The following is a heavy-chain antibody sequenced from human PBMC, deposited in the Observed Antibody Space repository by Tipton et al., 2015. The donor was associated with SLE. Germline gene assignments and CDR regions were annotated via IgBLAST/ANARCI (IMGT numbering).Heavy chain of an antibody. CDR3: ATGTLVGSWYYYMDV. CDR2: ILSSGST. Sequence: TLSLTCTVSGGSIISYYWSWIRQSPGKGLEWIGYILSSGSTKSNPSLKSRVTMSVDTSKRQVSLNLISVTAADTAVYYCATGTLVGSWYYYMDVWGKGTAVTVSS. J-gene: IGHJ6*03. D-gene: IGHD3-10*01. V-gene: IGHV4-4*08. CDR1: GGSIISYY.